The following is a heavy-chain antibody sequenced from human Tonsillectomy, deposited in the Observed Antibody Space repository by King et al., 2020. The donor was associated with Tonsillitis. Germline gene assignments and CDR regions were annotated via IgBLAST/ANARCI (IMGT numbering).Heavy chain of an antibody. CDR1: GFIFSDHY. CDR2: TRNKANSYTT. D-gene: IGHD2-2*01. CDR3: GRVSCRSTSCFLDF. Sequence: VQLVESGGGLVQPGGSLRLSCVASGFIFSDHYMDWVRQAPGKGLEWVGRTRNKANSYTTDYAASVKGRFSILRDDSKNSLYLQMNSLKTEDTAVYYCGRVSCRSTSCFLDFWGQGTLVTVSS. J-gene: IGHJ4*02. V-gene: IGHV3-72*01.